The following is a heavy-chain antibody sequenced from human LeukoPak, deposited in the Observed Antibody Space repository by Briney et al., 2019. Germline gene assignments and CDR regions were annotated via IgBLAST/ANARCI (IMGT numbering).Heavy chain of an antibody. CDR3: ARDPIRPGYSGYLYYFDY. V-gene: IGHV3-23*01. J-gene: IGHJ4*02. Sequence: PGGSLRLSCAASGFTFSSYAMSWVRQAPGKGLEWVSAISGSGGSTYYADSVKGRFTISRDNSKNTLYLQMNSLRAEDTAVYYCARDPIRPGYSGYLYYFDYWGQGTLVTVSS. D-gene: IGHD5-12*01. CDR1: GFTFSSYA. CDR2: ISGSGGST.